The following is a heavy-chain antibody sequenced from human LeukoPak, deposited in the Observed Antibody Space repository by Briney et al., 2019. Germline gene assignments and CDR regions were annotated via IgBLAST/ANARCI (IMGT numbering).Heavy chain of an antibody. Sequence: ASVKVSCKASGYTFTGYYMHWVRQAPGQGLEWMGWINPNSGGTNYAQKFQGWVTMTRDTSISTAYMELSRLRSDDTAVYYCARGEIVATISPTSVFDYWGQGTLVTVSS. V-gene: IGHV1-2*04. CDR3: ARGEIVATISPTSVFDY. J-gene: IGHJ4*02. CDR1: GYTFTGYY. D-gene: IGHD5-12*01. CDR2: INPNSGGT.